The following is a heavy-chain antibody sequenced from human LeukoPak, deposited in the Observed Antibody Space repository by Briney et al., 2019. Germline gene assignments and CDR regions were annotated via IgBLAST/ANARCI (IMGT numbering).Heavy chain of an antibody. CDR2: ISYSGST. D-gene: IGHD6-6*01. V-gene: IGHV4-59*01. Sequence: SETLSLTCTVSGGSISSSYWSWIRQPPGEGLEFIGFISYSGSTNYNPSLKSRVTISIDTSKNQFSLKVNSVTAADTAVYFCARAGQFIAARPITFDYWGQGTLVTVSS. CDR3: ARAGQFIAARPITFDY. CDR1: GGSISSSY. J-gene: IGHJ4*02.